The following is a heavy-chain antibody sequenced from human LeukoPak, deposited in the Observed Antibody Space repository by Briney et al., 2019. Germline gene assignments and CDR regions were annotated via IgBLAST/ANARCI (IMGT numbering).Heavy chain of an antibody. CDR2: IIPILGIA. CDR1: GGTFSSYA. D-gene: IGHD6-6*01. V-gene: IGHV1-69*04. J-gene: IGHJ4*02. CDR3: ARSQGYSSSSALGYFDY. Sequence: ASVKVSCKDSGGTFSSYAISWVRQATGQGLEWMGRIIPILGIANYAQKFQGRVTITADTSTSTAYMELRSLRSDDTAVYYCARSQGYSSSSALGYFDYWGQGTLVTVSS.